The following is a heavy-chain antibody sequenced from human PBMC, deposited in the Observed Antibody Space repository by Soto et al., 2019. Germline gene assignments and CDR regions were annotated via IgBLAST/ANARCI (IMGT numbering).Heavy chain of an antibody. D-gene: IGHD3-3*01. V-gene: IGHV1-8*01. J-gene: IGHJ5*02. CDR2: MNPNSGNT. CDR3: ARGLGAVTIFGVVILNWFDP. Sequence: ASVKVSCKASGYTFTSYDINWVRQATGQGLEWMGWMNPNSGNTGYAQKFQGRVTMTRNTSISTAYMELSSLRSGDTAVYYCARGLGAVTIFGVVILNWFDPWGQGTLVTVSS. CDR1: GYTFTSYD.